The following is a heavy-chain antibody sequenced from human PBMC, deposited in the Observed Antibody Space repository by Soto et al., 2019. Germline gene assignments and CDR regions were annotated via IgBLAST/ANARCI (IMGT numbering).Heavy chain of an antibody. D-gene: IGHD2-15*01. Sequence: ASVKVSCKVSGYTLTELSMHWVRQAPGKGLEWMGGFDPEDGETIYAQKFQGRVTMTEDTSTDTAYMELSSLRSEDTAVYYCATVGKIVVVVAATRPFDYWGQGTLVTVSS. J-gene: IGHJ4*02. V-gene: IGHV1-24*01. CDR3: ATVGKIVVVVAATRPFDY. CDR1: GYTLTELS. CDR2: FDPEDGET.